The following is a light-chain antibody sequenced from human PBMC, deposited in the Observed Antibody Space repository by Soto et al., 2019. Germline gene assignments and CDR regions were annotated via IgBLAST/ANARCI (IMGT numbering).Light chain of an antibody. CDR2: EAS. J-gene: IGKJ1*01. V-gene: IGKV1-5*03. Sequence: DIQMTQSPSTLSASVGDRVTITCRASQSISTWLAWYQQKPGKAPKLLIYEASSLGSGVPSRFSSSGSGTVFTLTISSLQPDDFATYYCQHYNSYWTFGQGTKVEIK. CDR1: QSISTW. CDR3: QHYNSYWT.